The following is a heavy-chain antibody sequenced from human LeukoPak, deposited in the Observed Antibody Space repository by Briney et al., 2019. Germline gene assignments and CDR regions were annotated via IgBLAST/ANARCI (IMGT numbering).Heavy chain of an antibody. D-gene: IGHD6-19*01. CDR1: GYRFDNYY. CDR3: ARARQQWLVPLDY. Sequence: ASVKVSCKGSGYRFDNYYLHWVRQAPGQGLEWMGWISTYSTNTNYAQKLQGRVTMTTDTSTGTAYMEMKSLRSDDSAVYYCARARQQWLVPLDYWGQGTLVTVSS. J-gene: IGHJ4*02. CDR2: ISTYSTNT. V-gene: IGHV1-18*04.